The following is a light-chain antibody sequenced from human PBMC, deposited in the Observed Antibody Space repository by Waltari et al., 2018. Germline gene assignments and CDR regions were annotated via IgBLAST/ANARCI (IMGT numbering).Light chain of an antibody. V-gene: IGLV1-47*01. CDR3: ASWDDSRSVGV. CDR2: RNK. Sequence: QSVLTQPPSASGTPGQRVTISCSGSISNLGTNYVYWYQQFPGTAPKLLIQRNKQRPSGVPDRVSGSKSGTSASLAISGLRSEDEADYYCASWDDSRSVGVFGGGTKLTVL. J-gene: IGLJ3*02. CDR1: ISNLGTNY.